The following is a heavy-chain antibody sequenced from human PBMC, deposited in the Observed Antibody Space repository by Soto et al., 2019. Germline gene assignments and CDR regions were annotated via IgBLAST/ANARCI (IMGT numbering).Heavy chain of an antibody. J-gene: IGHJ4*02. Sequence: QVQLQESGPGLVTPSETLSLTCTVSGGSVSSSNYYWSWIRQPPGKGLEGLGYIYYSGSASYNPSLKSRITVSVDTSKNQFSLKLSSVTAADTAVYYCARERTGDPTFFDYCGQGTLVTVSS. D-gene: IGHD1-1*01. CDR1: GGSVSSSNYY. CDR2: IYYSGSA. CDR3: ARERTGDPTFFDY. V-gene: IGHV4-61*01.